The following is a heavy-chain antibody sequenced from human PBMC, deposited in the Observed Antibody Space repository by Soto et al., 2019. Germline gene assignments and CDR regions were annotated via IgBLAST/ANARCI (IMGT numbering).Heavy chain of an antibody. D-gene: IGHD4-17*01. CDR3: AKASTTVTTLLFRKTAEPYFQH. CDR2: ISGSGGST. J-gene: IGHJ1*01. CDR1: GFTFTSYA. V-gene: IGHV3-23*01. Sequence: PGGSLRLSCAASGFTFTSYAMSWVRQAPGKGLEWVSAISGSGGSTYYADSVKGRFTISRDNSKNTLYLQMNSLRAEDTAVYYCAKASTTVTTLLFRKTAEPYFQHWGQGTLVTVSS.